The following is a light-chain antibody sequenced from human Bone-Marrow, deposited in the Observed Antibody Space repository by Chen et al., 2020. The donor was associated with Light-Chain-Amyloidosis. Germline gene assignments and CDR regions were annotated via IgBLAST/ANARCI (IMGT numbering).Light chain of an antibody. Sequence: QSALTQPASVSGSPGRSITTSSTGTSSDVGTYKYVSWFQHYPGNAPKLLIYEVSNRPSGVSNRFSGSKSGNTASLSISGLRAEDEADYYCTSYTHSYTWVFGGGTKVTV. CDR2: EVS. CDR1: SSDVGTYKY. CDR3: TSYTHSYTWV. J-gene: IGLJ3*02. V-gene: IGLV2-14*01.